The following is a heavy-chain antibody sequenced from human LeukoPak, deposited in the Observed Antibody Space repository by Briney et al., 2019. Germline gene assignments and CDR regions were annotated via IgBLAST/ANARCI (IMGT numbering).Heavy chain of an antibody. CDR3: ARVSMSGGSYLYYYYYGMDV. D-gene: IGHD1-26*01. Sequence: ASVKVSCKASGYTFTGYYMHWVRQAPGQGLEWMGWINPNSGGTNNAQKFQGRVTMTRDTSISTAYMELSRLRSDDTAVYYCARVSMSGGSYLYYYYYGMDVWGQGTTVTVSS. V-gene: IGHV1-2*02. CDR2: INPNSGGT. CDR1: GYTFTGYY. J-gene: IGHJ6*02.